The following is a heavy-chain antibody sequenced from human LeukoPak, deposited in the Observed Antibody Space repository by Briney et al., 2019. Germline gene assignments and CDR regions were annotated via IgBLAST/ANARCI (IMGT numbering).Heavy chain of an antibody. CDR1: GYTFTGYY. Sequence: ASVKVSCKASGYTFTGYYMHWVRQAPGQGLEWMGWINPNSGGTNYAQKFQGRVTMTRDTSISTAYMELSRLRSDDTAVYFCARSGNSGYDLLDYWGQGTLVTVSS. CDR2: INPNSGGT. CDR3: ARSGNSGYDLLDY. J-gene: IGHJ4*02. D-gene: IGHD5-12*01. V-gene: IGHV1-2*02.